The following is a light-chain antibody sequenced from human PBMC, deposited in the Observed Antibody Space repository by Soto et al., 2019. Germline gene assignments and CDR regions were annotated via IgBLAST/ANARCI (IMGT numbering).Light chain of an antibody. CDR2: EVT. J-gene: IGLJ1*01. CDR1: SSDVGGYDY. CDR3: SSLTGGSPRV. Sequence: QSVLTQPASVSGSPGQSITISCTGTSSDVGGYDYVSWYQQHPDKAPKLIIYEVTDRPSGVSSRFSGSKSGNTASLTISGLRAEEGADYYCSSLTGGSPRVFGTGTKVT. V-gene: IGLV2-14*01.